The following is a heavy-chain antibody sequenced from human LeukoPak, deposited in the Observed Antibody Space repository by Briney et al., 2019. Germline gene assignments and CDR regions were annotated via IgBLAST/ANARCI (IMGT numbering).Heavy chain of an antibody. D-gene: IGHD6-19*01. V-gene: IGHV3-11*05. J-gene: IGHJ4*02. CDR1: GFTLSDYY. CDR2: ISDTGTYT. CDR3: ARGGGWSPLDY. Sequence: GGSLRLSCAASGFTLSDYYMTWIRRAPGKGLEWVSYISDTGTYTRYADSVKGRFSISRDKVKNSLYLQMNSLRAEDTAFYYCARGGGWSPLDYWGQGTLVTVSS.